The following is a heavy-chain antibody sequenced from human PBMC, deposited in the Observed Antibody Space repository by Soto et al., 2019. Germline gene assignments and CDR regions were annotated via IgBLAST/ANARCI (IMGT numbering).Heavy chain of an antibody. CDR2: ISSSGSTA. CDR3: TRAAWLPYLSFY. V-gene: IGHV3-48*03. J-gene: IGHJ4*02. Sequence: GSLRLSCAASGVTFSRFELHWVRQAPGKGLEWISYISSSGSTAYYASSVEGRFTISRDNANNSVYLQMDSLRAEDTAPYYCTRAAWLPYLSFYWGQGALVTVSS. CDR1: GVTFSRFE. D-gene: IGHD5-18*01.